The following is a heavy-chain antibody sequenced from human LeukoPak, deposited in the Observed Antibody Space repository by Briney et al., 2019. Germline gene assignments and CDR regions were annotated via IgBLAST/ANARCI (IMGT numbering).Heavy chain of an antibody. CDR1: GFTFSSYW. CDR3: ARHRYTTMDDAFDI. J-gene: IGHJ3*02. Sequence: GGSLRLSCAASGFTFSSYWMSWVRQAPGKGLEWVANIKQDESEKYYVDSVKGRFTISRDNAKNSLYLQMNSLRAEDTALYYCARHRYTTMDDAFDIWGQGTRVTVSS. V-gene: IGHV3-7*03. D-gene: IGHD5-18*01. CDR2: IKQDESEK.